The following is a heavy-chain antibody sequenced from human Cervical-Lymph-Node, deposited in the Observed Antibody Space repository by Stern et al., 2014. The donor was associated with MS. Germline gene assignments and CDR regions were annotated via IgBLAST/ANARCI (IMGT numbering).Heavy chain of an antibody. CDR1: GHPLSELA. Sequence: VQLVESGAEVKKPGASVTVSCNVSGHPLSELAIHWLRQLPTSGLEWMGQFDPEDGETGYAQRLQGRLTMAEDTTTGTAYMTLAALTSDDTAVYYCATDRGVKWGPGTLVAVSS. CDR2: FDPEDGET. V-gene: IGHV1-24*01. CDR3: ATDRGVK. D-gene: IGHD3-10*01. J-gene: IGHJ4*02.